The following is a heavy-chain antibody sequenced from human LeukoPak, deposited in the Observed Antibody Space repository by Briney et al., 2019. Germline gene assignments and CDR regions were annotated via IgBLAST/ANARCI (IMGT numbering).Heavy chain of an antibody. D-gene: IGHD3-3*01. CDR2: MNPNSGNT. V-gene: IGHV1-8*01. CDR1: GYTFTSYD. Sequence: ASVKVSCKASGYTFTSYDINWVRQATGQGPEWMGWMNPNSGNTGYAQKFQGRVTMTRNTSISTAYMELSSLRSEDTAVYYCARHLNYDFWSGYYSYYYYMDVWGKGTTVTVSS. J-gene: IGHJ6*03. CDR3: ARHLNYDFWSGYYSYYYYMDV.